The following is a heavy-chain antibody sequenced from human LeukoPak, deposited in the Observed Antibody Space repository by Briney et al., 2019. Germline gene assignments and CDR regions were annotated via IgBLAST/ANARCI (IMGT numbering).Heavy chain of an antibody. CDR1: GGSISSGSYY. D-gene: IGHD6-13*01. J-gene: IGHJ4*02. CDR2: IYHSGST. CDR3: AKDRRPNSYSSSWLDY. V-gene: IGHV4-39*02. Sequence: SETLSLTCTVSGGSISSGSYYWGWIRQPPGKGLEWIGSIYHSGSTYYNPSLKSRVTISVDTSKNQFSLKLSSVTAADTAVYYCAKDRRPNSYSSSWLDYWGQGTLITVSS.